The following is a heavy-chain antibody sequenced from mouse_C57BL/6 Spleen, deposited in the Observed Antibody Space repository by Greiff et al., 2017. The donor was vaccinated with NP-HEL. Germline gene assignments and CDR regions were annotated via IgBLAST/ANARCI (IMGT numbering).Heavy chain of an antibody. CDR3: AREGLITTVVGAMDY. J-gene: IGHJ4*01. D-gene: IGHD1-1*01. CDR1: GFTFSDYY. V-gene: IGHV5-16*01. Sequence: EVKVVESEGGLVQPGSSMKLSCTASGFTFSDYYMAWVRQVPEKGLEWVANINYDGSSTYYLDSLKSRFIISRDNAKNILYLQMSSLKSEDTATYYCAREGLITTVVGAMDYWGQGTSVTVSS. CDR2: INYDGSST.